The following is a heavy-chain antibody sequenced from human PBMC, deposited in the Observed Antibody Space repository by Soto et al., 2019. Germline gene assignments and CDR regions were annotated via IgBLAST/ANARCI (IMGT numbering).Heavy chain of an antibody. J-gene: IGHJ3*02. CDR3: AKFQGYCSSTSCGKGDAFDI. CDR2: IRGSGGST. V-gene: IGHV3-23*01. D-gene: IGHD2-2*01. Sequence: GGSLRLSCAASGFTFSSYAMSWVRQAPGKGLEWVSAIRGSGGSTYYADSVKGRFTISRDNSKNTLYLQMNSLRAEDTAVYYCAKFQGYCSSTSCGKGDAFDIWGQGTMVTVSS. CDR1: GFTFSSYA.